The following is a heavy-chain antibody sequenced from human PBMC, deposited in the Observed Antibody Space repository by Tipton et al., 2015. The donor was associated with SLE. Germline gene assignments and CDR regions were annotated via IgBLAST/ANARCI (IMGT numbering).Heavy chain of an antibody. V-gene: IGHV4-59*10. J-gene: IGHJ4*02. CDR3: ARYRAAGYFDY. CDR1: GGSFSGYY. Sequence: LSLTCAVYGGSFSGYYWSWIRQPPGKGLEWIGRIYTSGSTNYNPSLKSRVTISVDTSKNQFSLKLSSVTAADTAVYYCARYRAAGYFDYWGQGTLVTVSS. CDR2: IYTSGST. D-gene: IGHD6-13*01.